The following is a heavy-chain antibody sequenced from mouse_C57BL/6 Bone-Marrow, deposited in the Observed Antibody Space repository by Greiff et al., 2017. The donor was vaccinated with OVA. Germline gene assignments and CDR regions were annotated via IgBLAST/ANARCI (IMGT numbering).Heavy chain of an antibody. D-gene: IGHD2-3*01. CDR3: TRGGWFLYAMDY. CDR1: GFTFSSYA. CDR2: ISSGGDCI. V-gene: IGHV5-9-1*02. J-gene: IGHJ4*01. Sequence: EVKLVESGEGLVKPGGSLKLSCAASGFTFSSYAMSWVRQTPEKRLEWVAYISSGGDCIYYADTVKGRFTISRDNARNTLYLQMSSLKSEDTAMYYCTRGGWFLYAMDYWGQGTSVTVSS.